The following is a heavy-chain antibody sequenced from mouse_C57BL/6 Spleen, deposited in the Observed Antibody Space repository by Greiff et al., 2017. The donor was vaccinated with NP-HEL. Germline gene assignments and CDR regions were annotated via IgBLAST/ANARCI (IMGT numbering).Heavy chain of an antibody. CDR2: IRLKSDNYAT. CDR1: GFTFSNYW. CDR3: TRRDGYPYYAMDY. J-gene: IGHJ4*01. Sequence: VQLQESGGGLVQPGGSMKLSCVASGFTFSNYWMNWVRQSPEKGLEWVAQIRLKSDNYATHYAESVKGRFTISRDDSKSSVYLQMNNLRAEDTGIYYCTRRDGYPYYAMDYWGQGTSVTVSS. V-gene: IGHV6-3*01. D-gene: IGHD2-3*01.